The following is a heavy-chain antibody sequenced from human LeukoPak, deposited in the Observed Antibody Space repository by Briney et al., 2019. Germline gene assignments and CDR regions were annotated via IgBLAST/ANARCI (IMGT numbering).Heavy chain of an antibody. Sequence: PGGSLRLSCAAFGFTFSEYSVNWVRQSPGKGLEWLSYISRTSGSIYYADSVKGRLTVSRDNARNSLYLQMNSLRVEDTAVYYCAKGWGPAAHPFADYYYMDVWGKGTTVIVSS. J-gene: IGHJ6*03. CDR3: AKGWGPAAHPFADYYYMDV. CDR1: GFTFSEYS. D-gene: IGHD2-2*01. CDR2: ISRTSGSI. V-gene: IGHV3-48*01.